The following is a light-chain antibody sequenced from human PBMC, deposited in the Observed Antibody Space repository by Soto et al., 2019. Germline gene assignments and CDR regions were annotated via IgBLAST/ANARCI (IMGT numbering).Light chain of an antibody. CDR1: QGISSY. CDR2: AAS. CDR3: QQLNSYPLT. Sequence: DIQLTQSPSFLSASVGDRVTITCRASQGISSYLAWYQQKPGKAPKLLIYAASTFQIGVPSRFSGSRYWTEFTLTSSSLQPEAFATYDCQQLNSYPLTFGGGTKVEIK. J-gene: IGKJ4*01. V-gene: IGKV1-9*01.